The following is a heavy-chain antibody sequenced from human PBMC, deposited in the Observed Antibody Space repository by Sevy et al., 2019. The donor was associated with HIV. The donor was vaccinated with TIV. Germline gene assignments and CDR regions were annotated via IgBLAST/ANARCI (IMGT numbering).Heavy chain of an antibody. CDR1: GFTFSSYA. V-gene: IGHV3-30-3*01. J-gene: IGHJ3*02. Sequence: GGSLRLSCAASGFTFSSYAMHWVRQAPGKGLEWVAVISYDGSNKYYADSVKGRFTISRDNSKNTRYLQMNSLRAEDTAVYYCARDVGRGYNAFDIWGQGTMVTVSS. CDR2: ISYDGSNK. CDR3: ARDVGRGYNAFDI. D-gene: IGHD5-12*01.